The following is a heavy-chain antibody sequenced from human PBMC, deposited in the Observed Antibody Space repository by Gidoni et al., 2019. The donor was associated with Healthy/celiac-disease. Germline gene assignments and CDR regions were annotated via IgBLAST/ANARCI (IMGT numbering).Heavy chain of an antibody. CDR3: AKDGNYYFYY. V-gene: IGHV3-43*02. J-gene: IGHJ4*02. CDR1: GFTFDEYA. CDR2: ISGYGGST. Sequence: EVQLVESGGGVVKPGGSLRLYCAASGFTFDEYAMHLVRQAPGNGLEWVSLISGYGGSTYYADSVKGLFTISRDNSKNSLYLQMNSLRTEDTALYYCAKDGNYYFYYWGQGTLVTVSS.